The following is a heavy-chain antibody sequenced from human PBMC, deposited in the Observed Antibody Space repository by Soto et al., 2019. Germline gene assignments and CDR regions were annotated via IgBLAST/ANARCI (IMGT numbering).Heavy chain of an antibody. D-gene: IGHD5-18*01. CDR3: VSDRGYGHASVPYS. CDR2: ISYDGSLQ. J-gene: IGHJ4*02. CDR1: GFAFSSYG. V-gene: IGHV3-30*03. Sequence: QAQLVEAGGGVVQPGRSRRLSCAASGFAFSSYGMHWVRQAPGTGLEWVAVISYDGSLQHYADSVKGRFTISRDNSKNMVLLQISRLRAEDTAVYYCVSDRGYGHASVPYSWGQGTLVSVSS.